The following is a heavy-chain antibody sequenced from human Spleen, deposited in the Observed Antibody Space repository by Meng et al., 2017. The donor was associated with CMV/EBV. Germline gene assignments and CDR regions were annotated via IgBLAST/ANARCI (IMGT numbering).Heavy chain of an antibody. Sequence: GESLKISCAASGFTFSSYSMNWVRQAPGKGLEWVSTISLSGSGTYYSDSVKGRFTISRDNSKDTLYLQMNSLRAEDTALYYCARDLWVSRATSDYYYGMDVWGQGTTVTVSS. J-gene: IGHJ6*02. D-gene: IGHD1-26*01. CDR2: ISLSGSGT. CDR1: GFTFSSYS. V-gene: IGHV3-23*01. CDR3: ARDLWVSRATSDYYYGMDV.